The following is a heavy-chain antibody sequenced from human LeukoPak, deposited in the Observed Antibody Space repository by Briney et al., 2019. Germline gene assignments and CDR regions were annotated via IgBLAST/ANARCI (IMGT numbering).Heavy chain of an antibody. D-gene: IGHD5-12*01. CDR3: AKDGYSGYEYYFDY. CDR2: IGAGGTYT. J-gene: IGHJ4*02. CDR1: GFIFSSYA. V-gene: IGHV3-23*01. Sequence: GGSLRLSCAASGFIFSSYATGWVRQAPGKGLEWVSAIGAGGTYTYYADSVKGRFTISRDNSKNTLYLQMNSLRAEDTAVYYCAKDGYSGYEYYFDYWGQGTQVTVSS.